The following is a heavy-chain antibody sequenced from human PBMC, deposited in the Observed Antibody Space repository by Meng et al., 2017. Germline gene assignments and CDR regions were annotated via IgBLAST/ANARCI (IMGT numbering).Heavy chain of an antibody. J-gene: IGHJ4*02. V-gene: IGHV3-53*04. CDR1: GFTVSSNY. Sequence: GESLKISCAASGFTVSSNYMSWVRQAPGKGLEWVSVIYSGGSTYYADSVKGRLTISRHNSKNTLYLQMNSLRAEDTAVYYCAREGGYSSSWYYFDYWGQGTLVTVSS. CDR3: AREGGYSSSWYYFDY. D-gene: IGHD6-13*01. CDR2: IYSGGST.